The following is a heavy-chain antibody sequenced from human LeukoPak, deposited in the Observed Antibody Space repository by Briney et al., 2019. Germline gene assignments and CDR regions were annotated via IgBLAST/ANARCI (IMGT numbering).Heavy chain of an antibody. CDR3: ARRLRITMVQGAADY. CDR2: INHSGST. CDR1: GGSFSGYY. V-gene: IGHV4-34*01. D-gene: IGHD3-10*01. J-gene: IGHJ4*02. Sequence: SETLSLTCAVYGGSFSGYYWSWIRQPPGKGLEWIGEINHSGSTNYNPSLESRVTISVDTSKNQFSLKLSSVTAADTAVYYCARRLRITMVQGAADYWGQGTLVTVSS.